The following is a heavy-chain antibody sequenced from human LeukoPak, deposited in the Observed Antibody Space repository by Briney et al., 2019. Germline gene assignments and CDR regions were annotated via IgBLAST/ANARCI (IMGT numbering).Heavy chain of an antibody. CDR2: IYSGGTT. J-gene: IGHJ4*02. V-gene: IGHV3-66*01. CDR1: GFTVSSNY. Sequence: GGSLRLSCAASGFTVSSNYMSWVRQAPGKGLEWVSIIYSGGTTYYTDSVKGRFTISRDNSKNTLYLQMNSLRAEDTAVYYCAREVLDTAMALGYWGQGTLVTVSS. CDR3: AREVLDTAMALGY. D-gene: IGHD5-18*01.